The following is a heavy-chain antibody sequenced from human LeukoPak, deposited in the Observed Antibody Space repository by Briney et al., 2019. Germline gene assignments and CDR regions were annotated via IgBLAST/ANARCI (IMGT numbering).Heavy chain of an antibody. CDR3: AKKTPGTYPFDS. CDR1: GFTFSTSA. V-gene: IGHV3-23*01. D-gene: IGHD6-13*01. Sequence: GGSLRLSCAASGFTFSTSALNWVRQAPGKGLEWVSACGTDGDTYYADSVKSRFTISRDNSRHTLYLQMTGLRAEDTAVYYCAKKTPGTYPFDSWGQGTLVSVSP. J-gene: IGHJ4*02. CDR2: CGTDGDT.